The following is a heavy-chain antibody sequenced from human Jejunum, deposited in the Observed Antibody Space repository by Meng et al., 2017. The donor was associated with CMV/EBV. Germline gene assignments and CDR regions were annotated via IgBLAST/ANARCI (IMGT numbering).Heavy chain of an antibody. CDR2: IRYDGSNE. CDR3: AKDLIGAVSGNFYYYYGMDL. V-gene: IGHV3-30*02. Sequence: SYGMHWVRQSPGRGLEWAAFIRYDGSNECYADSVKGRFTISRDNSKNTLYLQMNSLRVEDTAVYYCAKDLIGAVSGNFYYYYGMDLWGQGTTVTVSS. CDR1: SYG. D-gene: IGHD6-19*01. J-gene: IGHJ6*02.